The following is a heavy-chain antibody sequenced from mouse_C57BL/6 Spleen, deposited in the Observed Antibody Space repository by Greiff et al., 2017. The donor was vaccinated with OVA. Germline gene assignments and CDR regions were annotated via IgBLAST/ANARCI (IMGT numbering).Heavy chain of an antibody. CDR3: SIRYYGSSSWYFDV. D-gene: IGHD1-1*01. V-gene: IGHV1-50*01. J-gene: IGHJ1*03. CDR1: GYTFTSYW. CDR2: IDPSDSYT. Sequence: QVQLQQPGAELVKPGASVKLSCKASGYTFTSYWMQWVKQRPGQGLEWIGEIDPSDSYTNYNQKFKGKATLTVDTSSSTAYMQLSSLTSEDSAVYYCSIRYYGSSSWYFDVWGTGTTVTVSS.